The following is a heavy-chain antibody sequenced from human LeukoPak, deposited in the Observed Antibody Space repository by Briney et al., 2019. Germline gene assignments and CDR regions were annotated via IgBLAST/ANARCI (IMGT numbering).Heavy chain of an antibody. V-gene: IGHV3-53*01. Sequence: GGSLRPSFAASGFTVSRNYYMNWVRQAPGKGLEWVSLIYSAGTTYYSAYVKGRFTISRDSSKNTVYLQMNSLRAEDTAVYYCARGDDYGGAWYYFDCWGQGTLVTVSS. CDR2: IYSAGTT. CDR3: ARGDDYGGAWYYFDC. D-gene: IGHD4-23*01. J-gene: IGHJ4*02. CDR1: GFTVSRNY.